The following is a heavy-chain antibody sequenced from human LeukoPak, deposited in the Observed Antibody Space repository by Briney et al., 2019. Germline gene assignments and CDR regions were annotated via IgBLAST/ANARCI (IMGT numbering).Heavy chain of an antibody. V-gene: IGHV4-39*07. D-gene: IGHD1-7*01. CDR3: AGANLKLDY. CDR2: ITYSGST. Sequence: SETLSLTCTVSGGSITSNSYYWGWIRQPPGKGLEWIGSITYSGSTNYNPSLKSRVTISVDTSKNQFSLKLSSVTAADTAVYYCAGANLKLDYWGQGTLVTVSS. J-gene: IGHJ4*02. CDR1: GGSITSNSYY.